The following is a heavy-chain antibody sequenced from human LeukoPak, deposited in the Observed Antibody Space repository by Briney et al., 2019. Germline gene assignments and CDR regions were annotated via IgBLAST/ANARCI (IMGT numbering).Heavy chain of an antibody. V-gene: IGHV1-2*02. D-gene: IGHD3-10*01. CDR3: ARNAGYGSGPFDP. J-gene: IGHJ5*02. CDR1: GYTFTGYY. CDR2: INPHSGGT. Sequence: ASVKVSCKASGYTFTGYYMHWVRQAPGQGLEWMGWINPHSGGTISAQKFQGRVTMTRDTSISTAYMELSRLRSDDTAVYYCARNAGYGSGPFDPWGQGTLVTVSS.